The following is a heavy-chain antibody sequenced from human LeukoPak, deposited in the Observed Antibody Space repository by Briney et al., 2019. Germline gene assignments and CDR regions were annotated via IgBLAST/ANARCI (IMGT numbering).Heavy chain of an antibody. Sequence: SETLSLTCAVYGGPFSGYYWSWIRQPPGKGLEWIGEINHSGSTNYNPSLKSRVTISVDTSKNQFSLKLSSVTAADTAVYYCASFRVEDYGDYPNWGQGTLVTVSS. D-gene: IGHD4-17*01. J-gene: IGHJ4*02. CDR2: INHSGST. CDR1: GGPFSGYY. CDR3: ASFRVEDYGDYPN. V-gene: IGHV4-34*01.